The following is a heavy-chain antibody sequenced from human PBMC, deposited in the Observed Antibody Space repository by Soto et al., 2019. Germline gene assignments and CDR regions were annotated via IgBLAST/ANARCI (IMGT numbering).Heavy chain of an antibody. D-gene: IGHD6-13*01. CDR3: AKAAASSWYHDY. V-gene: IGHV4-39*01. CDR1: GGSISSSSYY. J-gene: IGHJ4*02. CDR2: IYYSGST. Sequence: SETLSLTCTVSGGSISSSSYYWGWIRQPPGKGLEWIGSIYYSGSTYYNPSLKSRVTISVDTSKNQFSLKLSSVTAADTAVYYCAKAAASSWYHDYWGQGTLVTVSS.